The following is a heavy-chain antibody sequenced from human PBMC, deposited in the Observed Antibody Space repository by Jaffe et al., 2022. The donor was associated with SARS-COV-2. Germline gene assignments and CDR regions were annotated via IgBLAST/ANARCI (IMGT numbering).Heavy chain of an antibody. CDR3: ARYYFDRSGPLGYWYFDL. V-gene: IGHV4-39*01. Sequence: QLQESGPGLVKPSDTLSLTCTLSGGSISSSLSYWGWIRQPPGKGLEWIGSIFYSGSTYYSPSLKSRVTMSIDTSKNQFSLKLRSVTAADTAVYYCARYYFDRSGPLGYWYFDLWGRGTLVTVSS. J-gene: IGHJ2*01. CDR2: IFYSGST. CDR1: GGSISSSLSY. D-gene: IGHD3-22*01.